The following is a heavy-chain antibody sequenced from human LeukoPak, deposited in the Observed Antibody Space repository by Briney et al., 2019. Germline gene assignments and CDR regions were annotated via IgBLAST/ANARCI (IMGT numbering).Heavy chain of an antibody. J-gene: IGHJ6*02. CDR3: AREHPPLDTVGYYYYGMDV. V-gene: IGHV3-7*01. D-gene: IGHD5-18*01. Sequence: GGSLRLSCAASGFTFSSYWMSWVRQAPGKGLEWVANIKQDGSEKYYVDSVKGRFTISRDNAKNSLYPQMNSLRAEDTAVYYCAREHPPLDTVGYYYYGMDVWGQGTTVTVSS. CDR2: IKQDGSEK. CDR1: GFTFSSYW.